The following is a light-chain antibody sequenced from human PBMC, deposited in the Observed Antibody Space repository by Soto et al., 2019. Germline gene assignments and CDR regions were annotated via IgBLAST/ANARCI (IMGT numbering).Light chain of an antibody. J-gene: IGKJ5*01. V-gene: IGKV3-20*01. Sequence: EIVLTQSACTLSLSAGERATLSCRASQSVSNYLAWYQQKPGQAPRLLIYGASNRATGIPERFSGSGSGTDFTLTIGRLEPQDSAMYYCQQYVISVTFGQGTRLEIK. CDR2: GAS. CDR1: QSVSNY. CDR3: QQYVISVT.